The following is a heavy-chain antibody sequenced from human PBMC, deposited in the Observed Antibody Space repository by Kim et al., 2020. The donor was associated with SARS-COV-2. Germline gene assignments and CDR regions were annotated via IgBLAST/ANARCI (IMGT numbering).Heavy chain of an antibody. CDR3: ARDVDRILTGKNGMDV. CDR2: ISAYNGNT. V-gene: IGHV1-18*01. CDR1: GYTFTSYG. Sequence: ASVKVSCKASGYTFTSYGISWVRQAPGHGLEWMGWISAYNGNTNYAQKLQGRVTMTTDTSTSTAYMELRSLRSDDTAVYYCARDVDRILTGKNGMDVWGQGTTVTVSS. J-gene: IGHJ6*02. D-gene: IGHD3-9*01.